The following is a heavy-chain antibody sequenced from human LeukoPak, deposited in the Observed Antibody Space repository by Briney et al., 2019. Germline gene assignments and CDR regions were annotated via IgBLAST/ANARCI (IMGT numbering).Heavy chain of an antibody. J-gene: IGHJ4*02. CDR3: ARDWGGYGPTSHDY. V-gene: IGHV3-74*01. CDR1: VFTFSSSW. CDR2: ISSDGSST. Sequence: GGSLRLSCAASVFTFSSSWMHWVRQPPGRGLVWVSRISSDGSSTIYADSVKGRFTISRDNAKNTLYLQMNSLRVEDTAVYFCARDWGGYGPTSHDYWGQGTLVTVSS. D-gene: IGHD3-16*01.